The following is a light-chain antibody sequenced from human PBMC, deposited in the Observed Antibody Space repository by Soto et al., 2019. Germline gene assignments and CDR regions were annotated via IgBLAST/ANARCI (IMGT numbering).Light chain of an antibody. CDR3: QSYDSSLIGVI. Sequence: QAVVTQPPSVSGAPGQRVTISCTGSRSNIGAGFHVHWYQQLPGTAPKLLIYGNNNRPSGVPDRFSGSKSGTSVSLAITGLQAEDEADYYCQSYDSSLIGVIFGGGTKLTVL. CDR1: RSNIGAGFH. V-gene: IGLV1-40*01. CDR2: GNN. J-gene: IGLJ2*01.